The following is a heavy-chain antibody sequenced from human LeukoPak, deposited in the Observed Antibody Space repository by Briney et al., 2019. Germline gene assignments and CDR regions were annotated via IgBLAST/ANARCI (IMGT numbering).Heavy chain of an antibody. J-gene: IGHJ5*02. CDR3: ARKDGDL. CDR1: GGSFSGYY. CDR2: INHSGST. V-gene: IGHV4-34*01. Sequence: SETLSLTCAVYGGSFSGYYWSWIRQPPGKGLEWIGEINHSGSTNYNPSLKSRVTISLDTSRSQVSLRLSSVTATDTAVYHCARKDGDLWGQGTLVTVSS.